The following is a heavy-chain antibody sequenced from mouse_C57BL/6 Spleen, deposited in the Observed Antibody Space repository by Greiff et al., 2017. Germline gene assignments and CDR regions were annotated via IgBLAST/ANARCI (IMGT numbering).Heavy chain of an antibody. CDR2: ISDGGSYT. Sequence: EVMLVESGGGLVKPGGSLKLSCAASGFTFSSYAMSWVRQTPEKRLEWVATISDGGSYTYYPDNVKGRFTISRDNAKNNLYLQMSHLKSEDTAMYYCARVEYGYYFDYWGQGTTLTVSS. J-gene: IGHJ2*01. D-gene: IGHD1-1*01. CDR3: ARVEYGYYFDY. V-gene: IGHV5-4*03. CDR1: GFTFSSYA.